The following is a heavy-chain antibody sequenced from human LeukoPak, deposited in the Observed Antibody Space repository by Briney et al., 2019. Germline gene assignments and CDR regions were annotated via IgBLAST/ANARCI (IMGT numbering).Heavy chain of an antibody. D-gene: IGHD5-18*01. J-gene: IGHJ6*03. V-gene: IGHV4-39*07. CDR3: ARVRRGYSYGYYYYYMDV. CDR2: IYYSGTT. Sequence: SETLSLTCTVSGGSITRSSYHWGWIRQPPGKGLEWIGSIYYSGTTYYNPSLKSRVTILVDTSKNQFSLRLSSVNAADTAVYYCARVRRGYSYGYYYYYMDVWGKGTTVTVSS. CDR1: GGSITRSSYH.